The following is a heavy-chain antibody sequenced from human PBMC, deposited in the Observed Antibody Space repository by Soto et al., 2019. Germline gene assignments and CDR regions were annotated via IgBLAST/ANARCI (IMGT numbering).Heavy chain of an antibody. CDR2: VYYSGST. CDR3: ARTRMIESWIDY. D-gene: IGHD2-21*01. CDR1: GDSISTYY. Sequence: SETLSLTCDVSGDSISTYYWSWIRQPPGKGLEWIGYVYYSGSTLYNPPLESRVTLSIDMYKKQVSLKLNSVIAADTAVYYCARTRMIESWIDYWGHGTLVTVSS. V-gene: IGHV4-59*01. J-gene: IGHJ4*01.